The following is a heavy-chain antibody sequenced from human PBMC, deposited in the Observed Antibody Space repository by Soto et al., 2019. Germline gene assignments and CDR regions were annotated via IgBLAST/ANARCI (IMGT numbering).Heavy chain of an antibody. CDR1: GFTFGTTD. CDR3: VKKSGWFNT. V-gene: IGHV3-23*01. CDR2: IDGSGGIT. Sequence: QLLHSGGGLAQPGGSLTLSCEASGFTFGTTDMSWVRQAPGEGLEWVSTIDGSGGITYYADSVKGRFTISRDNSRNTVYLQMNNLRGDDTALYYCVKKSGWFNTSGQGALVTVSS. J-gene: IGHJ5*02. D-gene: IGHD3-10*01.